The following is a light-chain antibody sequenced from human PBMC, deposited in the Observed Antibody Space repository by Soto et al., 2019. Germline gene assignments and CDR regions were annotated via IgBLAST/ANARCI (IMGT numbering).Light chain of an antibody. Sequence: QSALTQPPSASGSPGQSVTISCTGTSSDVGGYNYVSWYQQHPDKAPKLMIYEVTKRPSGVPDRFSGSKSGNTASLTVSGLQSEDVADYYCASYAGSNTYVFGTGTKVTVL. CDR3: ASYAGSNTYV. CDR2: EVT. V-gene: IGLV2-8*01. CDR1: SSDVGGYNY. J-gene: IGLJ1*01.